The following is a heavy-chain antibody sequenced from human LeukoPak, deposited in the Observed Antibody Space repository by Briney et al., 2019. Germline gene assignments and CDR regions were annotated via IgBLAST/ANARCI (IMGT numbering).Heavy chain of an antibody. CDR3: AREGWRTSPSLYYFDY. J-gene: IGHJ4*02. Sequence: GGSLRLSCAASGFTFSSYGMHWVRQAPGKGLEWVAVIWYDGSNKYYADSVKGRFTISRDNSKNTLYLQMNSLRAEDTAVYYCAREGWRTSPSLYYFDYWGQGTLVTVSS. CDR1: GFTFSSYG. V-gene: IGHV3-33*01. D-gene: IGHD6-19*01. CDR2: IWYDGSNK.